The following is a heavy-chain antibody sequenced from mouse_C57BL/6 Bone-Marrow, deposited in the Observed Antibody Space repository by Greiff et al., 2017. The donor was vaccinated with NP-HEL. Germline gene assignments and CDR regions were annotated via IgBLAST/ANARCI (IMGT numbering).Heavy chain of an antibody. CDR2: IDPENGDT. CDR3: GDWFAY. V-gene: IGHV14-4*01. Sequence: EVHLVESGAELVRPGASVKLSCTASGFNIKDDYMHWVKQRPEQGLEWIGWIDPENGDTEYASKFQGKATITADTSSNTAYLQLSSLTSEDTAVYYCGDWFAYWGQGTLVTVSA. CDR1: GFNIKDDY. J-gene: IGHJ3*01.